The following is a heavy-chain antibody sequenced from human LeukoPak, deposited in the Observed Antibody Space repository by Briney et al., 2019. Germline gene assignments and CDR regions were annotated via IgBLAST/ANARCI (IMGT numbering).Heavy chain of an antibody. D-gene: IGHD6-13*01. J-gene: IGHJ4*02. CDR1: GFTFSSYG. CDR3: AITGGGYSSSWYFDY. CDR2: IWYDGSNK. Sequence: GRSLRLSCAASGFTFSSYGMHWVRQAPGKGLEWVAVIWYDGSNKYYSDSVKGRFTISRDNSKNTLYLQMNSLRAEDTAVYYCAITGGGYSSSWYFDYWGQGTLVTVSS. V-gene: IGHV3-33*01.